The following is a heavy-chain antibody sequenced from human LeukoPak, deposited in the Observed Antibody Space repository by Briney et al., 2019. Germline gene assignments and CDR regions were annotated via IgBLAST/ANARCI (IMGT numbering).Heavy chain of an antibody. D-gene: IGHD2/OR15-2a*01. CDR3: ARDQTLDVALSFDY. CDR2: IKQDGSEK. J-gene: IGHJ4*02. CDR1: GFTFSSYW. Sequence: GGSLRLSCAASGFTFSSYWMSWVRQAPGKGLEWVANIKQDGSEKYYVDSVKGRFTISRDNARNSLYLQMNSLRAEDTAVYYCARDQTLDVALSFDYWGQGTLVTVSS. V-gene: IGHV3-7*01.